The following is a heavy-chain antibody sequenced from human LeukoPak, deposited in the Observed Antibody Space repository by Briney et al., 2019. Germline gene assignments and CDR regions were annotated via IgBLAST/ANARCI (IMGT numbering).Heavy chain of an antibody. Sequence: GASVKVSFKASGGTFSSYAISWVRQAPGQGLEWMVGIIPIFGTANYAQKFQGRVTINADESTSTAYMELSSLRSEDTAVYYCATDRYDSSGYYVDYWGQGTLVTVSS. CDR2: IIPIFGTA. V-gene: IGHV1-69*01. D-gene: IGHD3-22*01. CDR3: ATDRYDSSGYYVDY. CDR1: GGTFSSYA. J-gene: IGHJ4*02.